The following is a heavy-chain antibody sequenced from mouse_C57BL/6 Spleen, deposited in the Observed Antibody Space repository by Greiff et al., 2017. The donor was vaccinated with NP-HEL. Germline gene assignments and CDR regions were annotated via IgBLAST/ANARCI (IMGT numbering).Heavy chain of an antibody. CDR3: AREELGRRTWFAY. D-gene: IGHD4-1*01. Sequence: VQLQQSGPELVKPGASVKMSCKASGYTFTDYNMHWVKQSHGKSLEWIGYINPNNGGTSYNQKFKGKATLTVNKSSSTAYMELRSLTSEDSAVYYCAREELGRRTWFAYWGQGTLVTVSA. CDR1: GYTFTDYN. CDR2: INPNNGGT. J-gene: IGHJ3*01. V-gene: IGHV1-22*01.